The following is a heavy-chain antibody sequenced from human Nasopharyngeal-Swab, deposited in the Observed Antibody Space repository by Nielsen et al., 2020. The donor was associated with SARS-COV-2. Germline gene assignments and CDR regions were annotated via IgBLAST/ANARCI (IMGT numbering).Heavy chain of an antibody. D-gene: IGHD3-3*01. Sequence: SETLSLTCTVSGGSISSGDYYWSWIHQPPGKGLEWIGYIYYSGSTYYNPSLKSRVTISVDTSKNQFSLKLSSVTAADTAVYYCAREKNDFWSGSPGAYYFDYWGQGTLVTVSS. CDR2: IYYSGST. CDR1: GGSISSGDYY. J-gene: IGHJ4*02. CDR3: AREKNDFWSGSPGAYYFDY. V-gene: IGHV4-30-4*01.